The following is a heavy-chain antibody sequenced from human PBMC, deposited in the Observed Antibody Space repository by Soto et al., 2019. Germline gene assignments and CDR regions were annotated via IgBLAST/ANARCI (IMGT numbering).Heavy chain of an antibody. CDR3: ARDRYCSSTSCYADNWFDP. V-gene: IGHV1-69*13. CDR2: IIPIFGTA. D-gene: IGHD2-2*01. J-gene: IGHJ5*02. CDR1: GGTFSSYA. Sequence: SVKVSCKASGGTFSSYAISWVRQAPGQGLEWMGGIIPIFGTANYAQKFQGRVTITADESTSTAYMELSSLRSEDTAVYYCARDRYCSSTSCYADNWFDPWGQGTLVTVSS.